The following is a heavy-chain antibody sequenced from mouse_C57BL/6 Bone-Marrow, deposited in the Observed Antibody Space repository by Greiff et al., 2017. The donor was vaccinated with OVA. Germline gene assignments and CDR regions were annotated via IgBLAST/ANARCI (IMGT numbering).Heavy chain of an antibody. J-gene: IGHJ2*01. CDR3: ARYYYGSSHYFDY. CDR2: ISYSGST. D-gene: IGHD1-1*01. Sequence: DVQLQESGPGLAKPSQTLYLTCSVTGYSITSDYWNWIRKFPGNKLEYMGYISYSGSTYYNPSLKSRISITRDTYKNQYYLQLNSVTTEDTATYYCARYYYGSSHYFDYWGQGTTLTVSS. V-gene: IGHV3-8*01. CDR1: GYSITSDY.